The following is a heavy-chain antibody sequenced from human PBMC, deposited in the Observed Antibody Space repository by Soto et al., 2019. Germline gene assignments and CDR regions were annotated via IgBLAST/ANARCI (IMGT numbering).Heavy chain of an antibody. CDR1: GFTVSSNY. CDR3: ARDSSAYSSSSTDAFDI. J-gene: IGHJ3*02. D-gene: IGHD6-6*01. CDR2: IYSGGST. V-gene: IGHV3-66*01. Sequence: GGSLRLSCAASGFTVSSNYMSWVRQAPGKGLEWVSVIYSGGSTYYADSVKGRFTISRDNSKNTLYLQMNSLRAEDTAVYYCARDSSAYSSSSTDAFDIWGQGTMVTVSS.